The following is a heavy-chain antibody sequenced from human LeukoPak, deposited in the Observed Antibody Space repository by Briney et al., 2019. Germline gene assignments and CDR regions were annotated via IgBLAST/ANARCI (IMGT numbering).Heavy chain of an antibody. Sequence: SETLSLTCTISGGSISSSSYYWGWIRQPPGKGLEWFGSIYYSGSTYYNPSLKRRVTISVDTSKNQFSLKLSSVTAADTAVYYCARHGRGVQLWQQVDYWGQGTLVTVSS. J-gene: IGHJ4*02. CDR1: GGSISSSSYY. CDR3: ARHGRGVQLWQQVDY. D-gene: IGHD5-18*01. V-gene: IGHV4-39*01. CDR2: IYYSGST.